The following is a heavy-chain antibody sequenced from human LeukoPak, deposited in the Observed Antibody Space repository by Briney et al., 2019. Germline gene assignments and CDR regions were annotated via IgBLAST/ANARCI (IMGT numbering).Heavy chain of an antibody. D-gene: IGHD6-6*01. J-gene: IGHJ6*03. V-gene: IGHV4-39*07. CDR2: IHYSGST. Sequence: SETLSLTCSVSGGSTRTSTSYWGWVRQPPGKGLEWIGSIHYSGSTYKNPSLKSRVTISMDTSKSQFSLKVTSLTAADSAVYFCARESPSSRYFMDVWGRGTTVTVSS. CDR1: GGSTRTSTSY. CDR3: ARESPSSRYFMDV.